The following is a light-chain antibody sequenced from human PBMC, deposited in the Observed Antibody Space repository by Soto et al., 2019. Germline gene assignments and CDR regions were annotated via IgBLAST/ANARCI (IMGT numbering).Light chain of an antibody. V-gene: IGKV3-11*01. CDR2: DAS. Sequence: EIVLTQSPATLSLSPGERATLSCRASQSVSSFLAWYQQKPGQAPRLLIYDASNRATGIPARFSGSGSGTDFTLTISSLEPEDFAVYYCQQRINWPLVTFGGGSKVEI. CDR3: QQRINWPLVT. J-gene: IGKJ4*01. CDR1: QSVSSF.